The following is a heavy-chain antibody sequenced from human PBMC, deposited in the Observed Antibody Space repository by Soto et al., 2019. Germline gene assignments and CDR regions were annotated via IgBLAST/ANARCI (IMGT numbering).Heavy chain of an antibody. J-gene: IGHJ4*02. Sequence: QVQLVESGGGVVQPGRSLRLSCAASGFTFSSYGMHWVLQAPGKGLEWVAVISYDGTNKYYADSVKGRFTISRDNSKNTLYLQMNSLRAEDTAVYYCAGGYGLTYFDYWGQGTLVTVSS. CDR1: GFTFSSYG. CDR3: AGGYGLTYFDY. D-gene: IGHD1-1*01. CDR2: ISYDGTNK. V-gene: IGHV3-30*03.